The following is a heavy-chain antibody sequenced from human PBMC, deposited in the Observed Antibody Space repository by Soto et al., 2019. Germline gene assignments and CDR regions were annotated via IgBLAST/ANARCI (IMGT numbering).Heavy chain of an antibody. Sequence: GGSLRLSCAASGFTFSNAWINWVRQAPGKGLEWVGRIKSKSDGGTTDYAAPVKGRFAISRDDSKNLVYMQMNSLKTEDTAVYYCITYSYNNIIVDRFYYWGQGTLVPVS. CDR3: ITYSYNNIIVDRFYY. J-gene: IGHJ4*01. D-gene: IGHD3-22*01. V-gene: IGHV3-15*07. CDR2: IKSKSDGGTT. CDR1: GFTFSNAW.